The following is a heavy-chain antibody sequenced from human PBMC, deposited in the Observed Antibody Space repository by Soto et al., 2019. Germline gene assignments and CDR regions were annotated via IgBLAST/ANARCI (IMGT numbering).Heavy chain of an antibody. V-gene: IGHV3-23*01. Sequence: LRRSCSPCGFTFSSDAISLFRQAPGKGLEWVSAISGSGGSTYYADSVKGRFTISRDNSKNTLYLQMNSLRAEDTAVYYCAKELARIKQFRAFDIWGQGTMVTVSS. D-gene: IGHD2-21*01. CDR2: ISGSGGST. J-gene: IGHJ3*02. CDR1: GFTFSSDA. CDR3: AKELARIKQFRAFDI.